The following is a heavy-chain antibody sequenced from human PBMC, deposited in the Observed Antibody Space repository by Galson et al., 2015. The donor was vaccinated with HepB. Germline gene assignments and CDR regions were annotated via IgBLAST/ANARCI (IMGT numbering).Heavy chain of an antibody. V-gene: IGHV1-2*06. Sequence: SVKVSCKASGYTFTGYYMHWVRQAPGQGLEWMGRINPNSGGTNYAQKFQGRVTMTRDTSISTAYMELSRLRSDDTAVYYCARSQRVTTVTKGTFDYWGQGTLVTVSS. D-gene: IGHD4-17*01. CDR2: INPNSGGT. CDR1: GYTFTGYY. CDR3: ARSQRVTTVTKGTFDY. J-gene: IGHJ4*02.